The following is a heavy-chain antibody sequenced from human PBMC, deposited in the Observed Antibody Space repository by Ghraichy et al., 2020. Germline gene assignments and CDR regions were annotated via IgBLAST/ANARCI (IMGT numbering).Heavy chain of an antibody. CDR2: IKRDGSEK. CDR3: ARGDYYDSSGYWVDAFDI. Sequence: GSLRLSCAASGFTFNSYWMSWVRQAPGKGLEWVANIKRDGSEKFYVDSVKGRFTLSRDNAKNSLYLQMNSLRAEDTAVYYCARGDYYDSSGYWVDAFDIWGQGTMVTVSS. V-gene: IGHV3-7*04. J-gene: IGHJ3*02. D-gene: IGHD3-22*01. CDR1: GFTFNSYW.